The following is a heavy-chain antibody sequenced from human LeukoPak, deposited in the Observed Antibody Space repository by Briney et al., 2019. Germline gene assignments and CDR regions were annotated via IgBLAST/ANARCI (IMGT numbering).Heavy chain of an antibody. J-gene: IGHJ5*02. D-gene: IGHD2-15*01. Sequence: SDTLSLMCSVSVYSIISVYVWGWVGQPPGKWPEWMGNIFHSGHVYCNPSLRSRVTVSVDASKYRFPLKLSSVISADAAIYYWAWVVASTSIDPWGQGTIATVSS. CDR2: IFHSGHV. CDR1: VYSIISVYV. V-gene: IGHV4-38-2*02. CDR3: AWVVASTSIDP.